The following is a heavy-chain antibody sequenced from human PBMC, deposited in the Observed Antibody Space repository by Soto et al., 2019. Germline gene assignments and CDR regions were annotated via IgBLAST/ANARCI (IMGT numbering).Heavy chain of an antibody. Sequence: QVQLQQWGAGLLKPSETLSLTCAVYGGSFSGYYWSWIRQPPGKGLEWIGEINHSGSTNYNPSLKSRVTISVDTSKNQFSLKLSSVTAADTAVYYCARLIRRGYCSSTSCVGGWYFDYWGQGTLVTVSS. CDR1: GGSFSGYY. CDR3: ARLIRRGYCSSTSCVGGWYFDY. D-gene: IGHD2-2*01. CDR2: INHSGST. V-gene: IGHV4-34*01. J-gene: IGHJ4*02.